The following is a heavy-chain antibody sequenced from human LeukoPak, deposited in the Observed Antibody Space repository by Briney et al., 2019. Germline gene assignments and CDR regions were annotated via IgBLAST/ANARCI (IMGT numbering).Heavy chain of an antibody. D-gene: IGHD6-19*01. CDR1: GGTFSSYA. CDR3: ARDRSGWSDY. V-gene: IGHV1-18*01. Sequence: ASVKVSCKASGGTFSSYAISWVRQAPGQGLEWMGWISAYNGNTNYAQKLQGRVTMTTDTSTSTAYMELRSLRSDDTAVYYCARDRSGWSDYWGQGTLVTVSS. CDR2: ISAYNGNT. J-gene: IGHJ4*02.